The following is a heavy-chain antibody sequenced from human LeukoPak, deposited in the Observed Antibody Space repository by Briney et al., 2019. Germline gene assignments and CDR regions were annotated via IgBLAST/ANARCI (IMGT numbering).Heavy chain of an antibody. J-gene: IGHJ4*02. V-gene: IGHV3-15*01. CDR2: IKSKTDGGTT. D-gene: IGHD6-6*01. Sequence: TGGSLRLSCAASGFTFSNAWMSWVRQAPGKGLEWVGRIKSKTDGGTTDYAAPVKGRFTISRDDSKNTLYLQMNSLKTEDTAVYYCTTDHSSSWYEDFDYWGQGTLVTVSS. CDR3: TTDHSSSWYEDFDY. CDR1: GFTFSNAW.